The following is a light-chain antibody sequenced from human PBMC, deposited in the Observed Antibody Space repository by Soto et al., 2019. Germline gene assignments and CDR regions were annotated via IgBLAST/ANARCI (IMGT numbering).Light chain of an antibody. J-gene: IGLJ2*01. Sequence: QSVLTQPPSASGSPGQSVTISCTGSSSDVGGDNSVSWYQQHPGKAPKLIISEVNKRPSGVPVRFSGSKSGNTASLTVSGLQAEDEADYYCSSYAGSNTFVVFGGGTKVTVL. CDR3: SSYAGSNTFVV. CDR2: EVN. V-gene: IGLV2-8*01. CDR1: SSDVGGDNS.